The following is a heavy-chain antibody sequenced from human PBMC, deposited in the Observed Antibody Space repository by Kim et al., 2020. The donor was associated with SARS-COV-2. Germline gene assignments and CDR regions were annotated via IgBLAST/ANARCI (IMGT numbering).Heavy chain of an antibody. Sequence: GESLKISCKGSGYSFTSYWIGWVRQMPGKGLEWMGIIYPGDSDTRYSPSFQGQVTISADKSISTAYLQWSSLKASYTAMYYCARRGLAYCSGWYVDYWGQGTLGTVSS. V-gene: IGHV5-51*01. CDR3: ARRGLAYCSGWYVDY. D-gene: IGHD6-19*01. CDR2: IYPGDSDT. CDR1: GYSFTSYW. J-gene: IGHJ4*02.